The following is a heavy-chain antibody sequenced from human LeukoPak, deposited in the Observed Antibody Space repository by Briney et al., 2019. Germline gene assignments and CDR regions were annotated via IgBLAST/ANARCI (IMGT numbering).Heavy chain of an antibody. CDR3: ATPLSGGDAFDI. D-gene: IGHD2-15*01. Sequence: VASVKVSCKASGYTFTGYYVHWVRQAPRQGLEWMGWINPNSGGTNYAQKFQGRVTMTRDTSISTAYMELSRLRSDDTAVYYCATPLSGGDAFDIWGQGTMVTVSS. CDR1: GYTFTGYY. CDR2: INPNSGGT. V-gene: IGHV1-2*02. J-gene: IGHJ3*02.